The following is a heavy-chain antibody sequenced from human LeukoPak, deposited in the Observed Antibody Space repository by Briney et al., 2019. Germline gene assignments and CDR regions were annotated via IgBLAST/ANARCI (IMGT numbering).Heavy chain of an antibody. CDR3: ARGYRITMVRGVTSPFDP. CDR1: GGTFSSYA. CDR2: ISPIFGTA. D-gene: IGHD3-10*01. J-gene: IGHJ5*02. V-gene: IGHV1-69*13. Sequence: SVKVSCKASGGTFSSYAISWVRQAPGQGLEWMGGISPIFGTANYAQKFQGRVTITADESTSTAYMELSSLRSEDTAVYYCARGYRITMVRGVTSPFDPWGQGTLVTVSS.